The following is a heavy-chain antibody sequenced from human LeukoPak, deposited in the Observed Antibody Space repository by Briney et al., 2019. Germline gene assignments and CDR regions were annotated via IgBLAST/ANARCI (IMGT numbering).Heavy chain of an antibody. Sequence: GASVKVSCKASGYTFTSYYMHWVRQAPGQGLEWMGIINPCGGDTGYAQKFQGRVTITWNTSISTAYLELSSLRSEDTAVYYCARAVDVWGSYRDPDAFDIWGQGTMVTVSS. CDR2: INPCGGDT. CDR1: GYTFTSYY. CDR3: ARAVDVWGSYRDPDAFDI. D-gene: IGHD3-16*02. J-gene: IGHJ3*02. V-gene: IGHV1-46*01.